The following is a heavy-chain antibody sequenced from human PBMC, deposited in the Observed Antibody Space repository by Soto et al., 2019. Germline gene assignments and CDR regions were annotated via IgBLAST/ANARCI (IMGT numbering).Heavy chain of an antibody. V-gene: IGHV4-31*03. CDR3: ARDAAGGYYDSSGYYYGWFDP. CDR2: IYYSGST. D-gene: IGHD3-22*01. J-gene: IGHJ5*02. Sequence: SETLSLTCTVSGGSISSGGYYWSWIRQHPGKGLEWIGYIYYSGSTYYNPSLKSRVTISVDTSKNQFSLKLSSVTAADTAVYYCARDAAGGYYDSSGYYYGWFDPWGQGTLVTVSS. CDR1: GGSISSGGYY.